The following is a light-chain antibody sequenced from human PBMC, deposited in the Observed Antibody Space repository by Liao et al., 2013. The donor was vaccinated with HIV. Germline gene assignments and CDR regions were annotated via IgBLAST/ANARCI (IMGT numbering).Light chain of an antibody. J-gene: IGLJ3*02. CDR1: NIGTKS. V-gene: IGLV3-21*01. CDR2: QDN. CDR3: QTWDSGWV. Sequence: SYVLTQPPSLSVAPGKTARITCGESNIGTKSVQWYQQKPGQAPVLVIYQDNKRPSGIPERFSGSSSGNTATLTISGTQTMDEADYYCQTWDSGWVFGGGTKLTVL.